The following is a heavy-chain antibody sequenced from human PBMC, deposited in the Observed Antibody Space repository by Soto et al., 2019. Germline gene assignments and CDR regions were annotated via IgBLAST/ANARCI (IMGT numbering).Heavy chain of an antibody. CDR1: GFTFSSYW. V-gene: IGHV3-74*01. CDR3: ARELALTYGSGSYNRLYYYYGMDV. J-gene: IGHJ6*02. D-gene: IGHD3-10*01. Sequence: GGSLRLSCAASGFTFSSYWMHWVRQAPGKGLVWVSRINSDGSSTSYADSVKGRFTISRDNAKNTLYPQMNSLRAEDTAVYYCARELALTYGSGSYNRLYYYYGMDVWGQGTTVTVSS. CDR2: INSDGSST.